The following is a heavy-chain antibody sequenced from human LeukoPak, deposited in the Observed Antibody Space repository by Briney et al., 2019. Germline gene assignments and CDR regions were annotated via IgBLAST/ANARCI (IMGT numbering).Heavy chain of an antibody. V-gene: IGHV4-30-2*02. D-gene: IGHD3-16*01. CDR3: ARGNWAPDIYYYYYYMDV. CDR1: GGSISSADYY. CDR2: ISHSGST. Sequence: PSETLSLTCTVSGGSISSADYYWSWIRQPPEKGLEWIGYISHSGSTYYNPSLKSRVTISVDTSKNQFSLKLSSVTAADTAVYYCARGNWAPDIYYYYYYMDVWGKGTTVTVSS. J-gene: IGHJ6*03.